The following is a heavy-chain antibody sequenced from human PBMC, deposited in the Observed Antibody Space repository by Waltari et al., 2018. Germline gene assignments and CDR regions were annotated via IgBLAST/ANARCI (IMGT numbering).Heavy chain of an antibody. D-gene: IGHD6-13*01. Sequence: QVQLQESGPGLVKPSQTLSLTSTVSGGSISSGGYYWSWIRQHPGKGLEWIGYIYYSGSTYYNPSLKSRVTIAVDTSKNQFSLKLSSVTAADTAVYYCYSSSWSHYFDYWGQGTLVTVSS. V-gene: IGHV4-31*03. CDR1: GGSISSGGYY. CDR3: YSSSWSHYFDY. CDR2: IYYSGST. J-gene: IGHJ4*02.